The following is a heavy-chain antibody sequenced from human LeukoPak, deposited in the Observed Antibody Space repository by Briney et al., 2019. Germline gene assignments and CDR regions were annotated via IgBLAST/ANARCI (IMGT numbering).Heavy chain of an antibody. CDR2: ISYGGSNK. D-gene: IGHD1-14*01. CDR1: GFTFSSYA. J-gene: IGHJ6*02. CDR3: ARDLGTYYYGMDV. V-gene: IGHV3-30-3*01. Sequence: QPGRSLRLSCAASGFTFSSYAMHWVRQAPGKGLEWVAVISYGGSNKYYADSVKGRFTISRDNSKNTLYLQMNSLRAEDTAVYYCARDLGTYYYGMDVWGQGTTVTVSS.